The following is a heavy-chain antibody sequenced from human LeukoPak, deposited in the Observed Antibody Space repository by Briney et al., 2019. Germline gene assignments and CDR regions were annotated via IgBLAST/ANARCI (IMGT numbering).Heavy chain of an antibody. Sequence: PGRSLRLSCAASGFTFSSYAMHWVRQAPGTGLVWVSRINGDGSSTSYADFVKGRFTISRDNAKNTLYLQMNSLRAEETAIYYCARDKGYSIDQWGQGTLVTVSS. J-gene: IGHJ5*02. CDR3: ARDKGYSIDQ. CDR2: INGDGSST. D-gene: IGHD5-18*01. V-gene: IGHV3-74*01. CDR1: GFTFSSYA.